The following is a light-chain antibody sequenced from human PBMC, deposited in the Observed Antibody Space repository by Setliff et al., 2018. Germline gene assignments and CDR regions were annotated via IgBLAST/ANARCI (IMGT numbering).Light chain of an antibody. V-gene: IGLV2-23*02. J-gene: IGLJ1*01. CDR3: CSYAGSNTFV. Sequence: QSVLTQPASVSGSPGQSITISCTGTSSDIGGYKYVSWCQQHPGKAPKLMIYEVIKRPSGVSNRFSASKPGNTAFLTISGLQAEDEADYYCCSYAGSNTFVFGTGTKVTVL. CDR1: SSDIGGYKY. CDR2: EVI.